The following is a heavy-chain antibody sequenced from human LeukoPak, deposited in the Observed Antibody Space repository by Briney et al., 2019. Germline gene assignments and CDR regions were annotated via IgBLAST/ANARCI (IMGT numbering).Heavy chain of an antibody. CDR3: ARDLAYSRLDY. D-gene: IGHD5-18*01. CDR1: GLTFSSSW. CDR2: IKPEGSEK. V-gene: IGHV3-7*01. J-gene: IGHJ4*02. Sequence: GGSLRLSCAVSGLTFSSSWMDWVRQAPGKGLEWVAGIKPEGSEKYSADSVKGRFTISRDNAKNSLYLQMDSLRVEDTAFYYCARDLAYSRLDYWGQGMLVTVSS.